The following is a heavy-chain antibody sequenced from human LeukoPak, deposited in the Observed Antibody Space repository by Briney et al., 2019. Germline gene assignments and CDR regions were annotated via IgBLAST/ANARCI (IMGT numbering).Heavy chain of an antibody. Sequence: GDSLRLSCAASGFSVSDKYMGWVRQAPGKGLEWVSVIYTAGDTFYPDSVRGRFSISRDTSRNMVNLQMNSLRAEDTALHYCTSGQMFTSGGFDDWGRGTLVTVSS. CDR3: TSGQMFTSGGFDD. J-gene: IGHJ4*02. CDR2: IYTAGDT. CDR1: GFSVSDKY. V-gene: IGHV3-53*01. D-gene: IGHD6-19*01.